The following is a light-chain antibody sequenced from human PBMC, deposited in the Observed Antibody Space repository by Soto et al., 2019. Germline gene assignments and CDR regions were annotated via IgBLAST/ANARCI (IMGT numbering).Light chain of an antibody. CDR2: GNS. V-gene: IGLV1-40*01. Sequence: QSALTQPPSVSGAPGQRVTISCTGSSSNIGAGYDVHWYQQLPGTAPKLLIYGNSNRPSGVPDRCSGSKSGTSASLAITGLQAEDDADYYCQSYDSSLSGYVVFGGGTKLTVL. CDR3: QSYDSSLSGYVV. J-gene: IGLJ2*01. CDR1: SSNIGAGYD.